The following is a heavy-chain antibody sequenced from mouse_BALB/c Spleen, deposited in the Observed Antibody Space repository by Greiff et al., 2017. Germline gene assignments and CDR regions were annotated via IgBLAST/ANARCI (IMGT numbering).Heavy chain of an antibody. Sequence: VMLVESGPELVKPGASVKISCKASGYAFSSSWMNWVKQRPGQGLEWIGRIYPGDGDTNYNGKFKGQATLTADKSSSTAYMQLSSLTSVDSAVYFCARSYYGSSYVFDDWGQGTTLTVSS. CDR3: ARSYYGSSYVFDD. CDR2: IYPGDGDT. V-gene: IGHV1-82*01. D-gene: IGHD1-1*01. CDR1: GYAFSSSW. J-gene: IGHJ2*01.